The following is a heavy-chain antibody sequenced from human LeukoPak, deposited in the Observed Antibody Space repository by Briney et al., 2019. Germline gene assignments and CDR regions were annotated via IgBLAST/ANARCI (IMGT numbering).Heavy chain of an antibody. CDR2: IKQDGSEK. CDR1: GFTFSSYW. Sequence: PGGSLRLSCAASGFTFSSYWMSWVRQAPGKGPEWVANIKQDGSEKYYVDPVKGRFTISRDNAKNSLYLQMNSLRAEDTAVYYCARGGDFWSGYPLYNWFDPWGQGTLVTVSS. D-gene: IGHD3-3*01. V-gene: IGHV3-7*01. J-gene: IGHJ5*02. CDR3: ARGGDFWSGYPLYNWFDP.